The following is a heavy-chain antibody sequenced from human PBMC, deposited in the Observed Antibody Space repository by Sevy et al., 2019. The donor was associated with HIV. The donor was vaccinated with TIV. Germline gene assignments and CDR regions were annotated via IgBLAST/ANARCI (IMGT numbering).Heavy chain of an antibody. V-gene: IGHV3-74*01. J-gene: IGHJ4*02. CDR3: AGSGNSSGLGY. CDR1: GFTFSSYW. Sequence: GGSLRLSCAASGFTFSSYWMHWVRQGLGKGLVWVSRTNSDGSSTSYADSVKGRFTVSRDNAKNTLYLQMNSLRVEDTAVYYCAGSGNSSGLGYWGQGTLVTVSS. CDR2: TNSDGSST. D-gene: IGHD3-22*01.